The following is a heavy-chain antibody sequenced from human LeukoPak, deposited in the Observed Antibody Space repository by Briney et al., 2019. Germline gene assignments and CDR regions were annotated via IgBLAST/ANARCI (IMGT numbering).Heavy chain of an antibody. CDR3: ARLRYFDWTDLYYFDY. CDR1: GGSFSSGSYY. CDR2: IYYSGST. V-gene: IGHV4-61*01. Sequence: SETLSLTCTVSGGSFSSGSYYWSWIRQPPGKGLEWLGYIYYSGSTNYNPSLKSRVTISVDTSKNQFSLKPSSVTAADTAVYYCARLRYFDWTDLYYFDYWGQGTLVTVSS. D-gene: IGHD3-9*01. J-gene: IGHJ4*02.